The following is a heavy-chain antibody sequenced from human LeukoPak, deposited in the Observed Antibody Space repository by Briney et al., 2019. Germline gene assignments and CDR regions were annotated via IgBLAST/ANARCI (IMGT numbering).Heavy chain of an antibody. V-gene: IGHV3-23*01. Sequence: GGSLRLSCAASGFTFNTYAMSWVRQAPGKGLEWVSGISDSGGSTYYADSGKGRFTISRDNSKNTLYLQVNSLRAEDTAVYYCAKDTGVATIIYWYFDLWGRGTLVTVSS. J-gene: IGHJ2*01. CDR1: GFTFNTYA. CDR2: ISDSGGST. CDR3: AKDTGVATIIYWYFDL. D-gene: IGHD5-12*01.